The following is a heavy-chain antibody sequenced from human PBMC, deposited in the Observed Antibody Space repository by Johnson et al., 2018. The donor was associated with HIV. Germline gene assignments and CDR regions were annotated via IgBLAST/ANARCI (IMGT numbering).Heavy chain of an antibody. CDR3: AGRGLYSGSYPI. D-gene: IGHD1-26*01. CDR2: ISWNSGSI. CDR1: GFTFDDYG. J-gene: IGHJ3*02. Sequence: VQLVESGGGVVRPGGSLRLSCAASGFTFDDYGMSWVRQAPGKGLEWVSGISWNSGSIGYADSVKGRFTISRDNSKNTLYLQMNSLRAEDTAVYYCAGRGLYSGSYPIWGQGTMVTVSS. V-gene: IGHV3-20*04.